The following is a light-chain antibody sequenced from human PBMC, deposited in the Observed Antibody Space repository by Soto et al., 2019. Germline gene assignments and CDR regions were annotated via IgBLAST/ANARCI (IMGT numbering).Light chain of an antibody. Sequence: EIVMTQSPATLSVSPGERDTLSCRASQSVSINLAWYQHKPGQAPRLLIYGASTRATGIPARFSGSGSGTEFTLTISSLQSEDFAIYYCQQYNNWPPLTFGGGTKVEIK. V-gene: IGKV3D-15*01. CDR2: GAS. CDR3: QQYNNWPPLT. J-gene: IGKJ4*01. CDR1: QSVSIN.